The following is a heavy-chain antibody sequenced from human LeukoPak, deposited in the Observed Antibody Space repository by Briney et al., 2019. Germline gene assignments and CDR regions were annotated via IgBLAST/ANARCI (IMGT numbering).Heavy chain of an antibody. CDR3: ARGRGGGGSSNNWFDP. CDR2: IYYSGTT. CDR1: GGSISSYY. J-gene: IGHJ5*02. Sequence: SETLSLTCTVSGGSISSYYWSWIRQPPGKGLEWIGYIYYSGTTNYNPSLKSRVTISVDTSKNQFSLNLISVTAADTAVYFCARGRGGGGSSNNWFDPWGQGTLSPSPQ. D-gene: IGHD2-15*01. V-gene: IGHV4-59*12.